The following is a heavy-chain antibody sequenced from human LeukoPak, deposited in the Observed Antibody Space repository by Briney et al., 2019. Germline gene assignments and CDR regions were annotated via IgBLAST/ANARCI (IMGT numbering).Heavy chain of an antibody. CDR1: GFTFSSYG. V-gene: IGHV3-33*01. J-gene: IGHJ4*02. D-gene: IGHD3-10*01. Sequence: PGGSLRLSCAASGFTFSSYGMHWVRQAPGKGLEWVAVIWYDGSNKYYADSVKGRFTISRDNSKDTLYLQMNSLRAEDTAVYYCARGAHYYGSGSYEGYWGQGTLVTVSS. CDR2: IWYDGSNK. CDR3: ARGAHYYGSGSYEGY.